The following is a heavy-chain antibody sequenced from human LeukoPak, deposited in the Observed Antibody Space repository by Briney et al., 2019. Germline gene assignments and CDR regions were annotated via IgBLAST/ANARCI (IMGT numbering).Heavy chain of an antibody. CDR1: GFTFTTYS. D-gene: IGHD6-19*01. CDR2: ISSGSRYM. CDR3: ATDVRDEYSSGWYPIGY. Sequence: GGSLRLSCAASGFTFTTYSMNWVRQAPGKGLQWVSSISSGSRYMYYADSVKGRFTISRDNAKNSLYLLMNSLRAEDTAVYYCATDVRDEYSSGWYPIGYWGQGTLVTVSS. V-gene: IGHV3-21*01. J-gene: IGHJ4*02.